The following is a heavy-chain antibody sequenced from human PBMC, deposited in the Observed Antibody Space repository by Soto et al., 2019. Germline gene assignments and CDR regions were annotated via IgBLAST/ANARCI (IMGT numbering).Heavy chain of an antibody. V-gene: IGHV3-23*01. CDR3: AKERVAVHGTRYQFDS. Sequence: EVQLLEAGGGLVQPGGSLRLSCAASGFTLSTYAMSWVRQAPGEGLEWGSTISATGTSTYYADSVKGRFTISRGNSRNTLYLQMNSLSAEDTAVYYCAKERVAVHGTRYQFDSWGQGTLVTVYS. D-gene: IGHD2-2*01. CDR1: GFTLSTYA. J-gene: IGHJ4*02. CDR2: ISATGTST.